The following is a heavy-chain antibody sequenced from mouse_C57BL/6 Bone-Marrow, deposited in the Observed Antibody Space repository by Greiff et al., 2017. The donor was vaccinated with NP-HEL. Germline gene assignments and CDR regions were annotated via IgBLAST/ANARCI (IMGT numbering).Heavy chain of an antibody. Sequence: QVHVKQSGAELAKPGASVKLSCKASGYTFTSYWMHWVKQRPGQGLEWIGYINPSSGYTKYNQKFKDKATLTADTSSSTAYMQLSSLTYEDSAVYYCARRITTVPMDYWGQGTSVTVSS. J-gene: IGHJ4*01. V-gene: IGHV1-7*01. D-gene: IGHD1-1*01. CDR1: GYTFTSYW. CDR2: INPSSGYT. CDR3: ARRITTVPMDY.